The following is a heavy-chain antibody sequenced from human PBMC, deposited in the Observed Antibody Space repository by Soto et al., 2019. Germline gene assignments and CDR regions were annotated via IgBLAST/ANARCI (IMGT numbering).Heavy chain of an antibody. J-gene: IGHJ5*02. CDR3: ARGGNYYDSSGYYQNWFDP. Sequence: SETLSLTCAVYGGSFSGYYWSWIRQPPGKELEWIGEINHSGSTNYNPSLKSRVTISVDTSKNQFSLKLSSVTAADTAVYYCARGGNYYDSSGYYQNWFDPWGQGTLVTVSS. V-gene: IGHV4-34*01. CDR1: GGSFSGYY. D-gene: IGHD3-22*01. CDR2: INHSGST.